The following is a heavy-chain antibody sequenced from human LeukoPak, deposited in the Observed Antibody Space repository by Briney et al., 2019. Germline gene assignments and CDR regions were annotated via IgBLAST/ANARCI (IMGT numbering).Heavy chain of an antibody. CDR3: ARARYGEGDY. Sequence: PSETLSLTCTVSGGSISSGSYYWSWSRQPAGKGLEWIGRIYTSGSTNYNPSLKSRVTISVDTSKNQFSLKLSSVTAADTAVYYCARARYGEGDYWGQGTLVTVSS. V-gene: IGHV4-61*02. J-gene: IGHJ4*02. D-gene: IGHD4-17*01. CDR2: IYTSGST. CDR1: GGSISSGSYY.